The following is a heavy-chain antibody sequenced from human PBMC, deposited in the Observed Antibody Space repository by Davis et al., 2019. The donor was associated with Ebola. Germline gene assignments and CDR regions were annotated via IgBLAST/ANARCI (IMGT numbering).Heavy chain of an antibody. D-gene: IGHD3-3*01. V-gene: IGHV3-53*01. CDR3: AKNGYYDFWSGYYTEH. CDR2: IYSGGST. J-gene: IGHJ1*01. Sequence: GESLKISCAASGFTVSSNYMSWVRQAPGKGLEWVSVIYSGGSTYYADSVKGRFTISRDNSKNTLYLQMNSLRAEDTAVYYCAKNGYYDFWSGYYTEHWGPGTLVTVSS. CDR1: GFTVSSNY.